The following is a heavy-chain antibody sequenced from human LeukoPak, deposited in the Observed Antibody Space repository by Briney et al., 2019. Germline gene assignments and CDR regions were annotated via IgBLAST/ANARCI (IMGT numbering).Heavy chain of an antibody. V-gene: IGHV1-69*02. CDR2: IIPILGIA. J-gene: IGHJ4*02. CDR3: ASTIGADPYYFDY. Sequence: GASVKVSCKASGYTFTGYYMHWVRQAPGQGLEWMGRIIPILGIANYAQKFQGRVTITADKSTSTAYMELSSLRSEDTAVYYCASTIGADPYYFDYWGQGTLVTVSS. D-gene: IGHD3-3*01. CDR1: GYTFTGYY.